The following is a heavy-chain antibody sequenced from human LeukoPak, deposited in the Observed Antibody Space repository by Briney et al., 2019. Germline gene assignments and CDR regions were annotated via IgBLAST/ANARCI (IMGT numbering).Heavy chain of an antibody. CDR2: IYPCDSDT. CDR3: ARLPGAKTRGGHYYYYMDV. Sequence: GESVKMSCLGSRYSFSNYWMGGVRQMPGEGLEWVGIIYPCDSDTRYSPSFQGQVTISADKSISTAYLQWSSLEASDTAMYYCARLPGAKTRGGHYYYYMDVWGKGTTVTVSS. V-gene: IGHV5-51*01. CDR1: RYSFSNYW. J-gene: IGHJ6*03. D-gene: IGHD1-26*01.